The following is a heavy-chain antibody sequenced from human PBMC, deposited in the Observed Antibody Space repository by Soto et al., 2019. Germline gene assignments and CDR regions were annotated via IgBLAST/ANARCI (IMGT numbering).Heavy chain of an antibody. D-gene: IGHD6-13*01. Sequence: SETLSLTCAVSGGSISSPNLWTWVRQPPGKGLEWIGEIYHIGSTTFNPSLKSRVTVSVDKSKNHFSLKLSSVTAADTAVYYCARSPCSIEAGGIDLWGQGILVTVSA. V-gene: IGHV4-4*02. CDR1: GGSISSPNL. J-gene: IGHJ4*01. CDR2: IYHIGST. CDR3: ARSPCSIEAGGIDL.